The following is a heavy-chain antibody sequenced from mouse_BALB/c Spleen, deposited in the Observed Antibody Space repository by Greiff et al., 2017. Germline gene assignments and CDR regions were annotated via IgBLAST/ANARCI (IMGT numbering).Heavy chain of an antibody. CDR2: ISSGSSTI. CDR3: ARGLGREYYFDY. Sequence: VKLVESGGGLVQPGGSRKLSCAASGFTFSSFGMHWVRQAPEKGLEWVAYISSGSSTIYYADTVKGRFTISRDNPKNTLFLQMTSLRSEDTAMYYCARGLGREYYFDYWGQGTTLTVSS. V-gene: IGHV5-17*02. D-gene: IGHD4-1*01. J-gene: IGHJ2*01. CDR1: GFTFSSFG.